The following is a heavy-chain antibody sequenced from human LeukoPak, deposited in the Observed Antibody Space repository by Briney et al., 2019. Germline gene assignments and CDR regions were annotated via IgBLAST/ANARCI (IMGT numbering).Heavy chain of an antibody. V-gene: IGHV3-49*04. CDR1: GFTFGDYA. CDR2: IRSKAYGGTP. J-gene: IGHJ4*02. CDR3: TRFSPYYYDNSDSSDSFDY. D-gene: IGHD3-22*01. Sequence: PGGSLRLSCTASGFTFGDYAMSWVRQAPGKGLEWVGFIRSKAYGGTPEYAASVRGRFTISRDDSKSIAFLQMNSLKTEDTAVYYCTRFSPYYYDNSDSSDSFDYWGQGTLVTVSS.